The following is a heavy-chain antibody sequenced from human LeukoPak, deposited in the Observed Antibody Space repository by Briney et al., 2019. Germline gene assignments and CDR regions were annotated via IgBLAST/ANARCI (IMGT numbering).Heavy chain of an antibody. CDR3: ARDSFQSLDY. Sequence: GGSLRLSCAASGFTFSSYAMHWVRQAPGKGLEGVAGIAYDGSHKYYADSVKGRFTITRDNSKNTLYLQMNSLRAEDTAVYYCARDSFQSLDYWGQGTLVTVSS. CDR2: IAYDGSHK. V-gene: IGHV3-30-3*01. CDR1: GFTFSSYA. J-gene: IGHJ4*02.